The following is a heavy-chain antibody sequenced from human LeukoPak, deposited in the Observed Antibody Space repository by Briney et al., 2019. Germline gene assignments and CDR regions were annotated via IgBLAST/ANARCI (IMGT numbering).Heavy chain of an antibody. D-gene: IGHD3-22*01. Sequence: ASMTVSCKASGYTFTAYYSHWVRQAPGQGLEWMGWINPNSGGTDYAQKFQGRVTMTRDTSISTVYMELSRLTYDDTAVYYCARGVGVDSLRRLDPWGQGTLVTVSS. CDR2: INPNSGGT. CDR3: ARGVGVDSLRRLDP. CDR1: GYTFTAYY. J-gene: IGHJ5*02. V-gene: IGHV1-2*02.